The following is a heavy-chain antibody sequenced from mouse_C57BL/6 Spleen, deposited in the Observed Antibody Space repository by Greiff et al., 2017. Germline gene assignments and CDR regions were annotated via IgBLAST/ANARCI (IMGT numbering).Heavy chain of an antibody. CDR1: GYTFTSYG. CDR2: IYPRSGNT. J-gene: IGHJ2*01. Sequence: VKVVESGAELARPGASVKLSCKASGYTFTSYGLSWVKQRTGQGLEWIGEIYPRSGNTYYNEKFKGKATLTADKSSSTAYMELRSLASEDSAVYFCARGGDSYFDYWGQGTTLTVSS. V-gene: IGHV1-81*01. CDR3: ARGGDSYFDY.